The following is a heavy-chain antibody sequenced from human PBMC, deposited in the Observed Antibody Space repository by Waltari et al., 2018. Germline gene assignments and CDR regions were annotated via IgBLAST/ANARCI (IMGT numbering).Heavy chain of an antibody. CDR2: IKQDGSEK. V-gene: IGHV3-7*01. D-gene: IGHD2-15*01. CDR1: GFTFSSYW. J-gene: IGHJ4*02. CDR3: ARDKSGGDFDY. Sequence: EVQLVESGGGLVQPVGSLRLSCAASGFTFSSYWMSWVRQAPGKGLEWVANIKQDGSEKYYVDSVKGRFTISRDNAKNSLYLQMNSLRAEDTAVYYCARDKSGGDFDYWGQGTLVTVSS.